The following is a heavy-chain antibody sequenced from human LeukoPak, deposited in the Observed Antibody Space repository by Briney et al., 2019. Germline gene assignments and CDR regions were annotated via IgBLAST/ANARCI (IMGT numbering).Heavy chain of an antibody. V-gene: IGHV3-48*01. CDR1: GFTFSSYS. D-gene: IGHD6-13*01. CDR2: ISSSSSTI. CDR3: ASANIGIAAAGDFDY. J-gene: IGHJ4*02. Sequence: GGSLRLSCAASGFTFSSYSMNWVRQAPGKGLEWVSYISSSSSTIYYADSVKGRFTISRDNAKNSLYLQMNSLRAEDTAVYYCASANIGIAAAGDFDYWGQGTLVTVSS.